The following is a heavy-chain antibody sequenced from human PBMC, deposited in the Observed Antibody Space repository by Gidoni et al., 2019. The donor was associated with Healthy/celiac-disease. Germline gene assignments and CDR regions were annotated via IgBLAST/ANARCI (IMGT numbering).Heavy chain of an antibody. J-gene: IGHJ4*02. Sequence: EVQLLESGGGLVQPGVSLRLSCAASGFTFSSYAMSWVRQAPGKGLEWVSAISGSGGSTYYADSVKGRFTISRDNSKNTLYLQMNSLRAEDTAVYYCAKGDGDYYETDYWGQGTLVTVSS. CDR3: AKGDGDYYETDY. CDR1: GFTFSSYA. V-gene: IGHV3-23*01. D-gene: IGHD3-22*01. CDR2: ISGSGGST.